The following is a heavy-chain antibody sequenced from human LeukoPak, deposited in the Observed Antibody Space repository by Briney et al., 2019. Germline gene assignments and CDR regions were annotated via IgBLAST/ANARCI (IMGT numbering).Heavy chain of an antibody. J-gene: IGHJ4*02. V-gene: IGHV3-7*01. Sequence: GGSLRLSCAASGFTFSSYSMTLVRQAPGKGLEWVANINQDGSEKYYVDSVKSRFTISRDNTRNSLYLQMNSLRAEDAAVYYCTRVRGSYSFDYWGQGTLVTVSS. CDR3: TRVRGSYSFDY. CDR2: INQDGSEK. CDR1: GFTFSSYS. D-gene: IGHD1-26*01.